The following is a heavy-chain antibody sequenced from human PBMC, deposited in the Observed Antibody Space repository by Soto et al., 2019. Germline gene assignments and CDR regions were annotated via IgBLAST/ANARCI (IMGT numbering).Heavy chain of an antibody. V-gene: IGHV3-23*01. J-gene: IGHJ4*02. CDR1: GFTFTSYV. CDR3: AKAQGGSTANYFSSIFDY. D-gene: IGHD3-22*01. CDR2: ISGSGGTT. Sequence: GGSLRLSCAASGFTFTSYVMSWVRQAPGRGLEWVSAISGSGGTTYYADSVKGRFTISRDNSKNTLYLHMNSLRAEDTAVYYCAKAQGGSTANYFSSIFDYWGQGTLVTVSS.